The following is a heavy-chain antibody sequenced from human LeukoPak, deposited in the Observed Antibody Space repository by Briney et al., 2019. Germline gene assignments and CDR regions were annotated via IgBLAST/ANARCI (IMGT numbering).Heavy chain of an antibody. D-gene: IGHD4-17*01. J-gene: IGHJ4*02. V-gene: IGHV4-4*07. CDR2: ISTSGST. Sequence: SETLSLTCTVSGGSISSYYWSWIRQPAGKGLESIGHISTSGSTNYNPSLKSRVTMSVDTSKSQFSLKLSSVTAADTAVYYCARSDLYGDYPPGKYWGQGTLVTVSS. CDR3: ARSDLYGDYPPGKY. CDR1: GGSISSYY.